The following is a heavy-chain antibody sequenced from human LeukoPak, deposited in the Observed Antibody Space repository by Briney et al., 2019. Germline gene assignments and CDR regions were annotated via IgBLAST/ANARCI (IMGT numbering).Heavy chain of an antibody. CDR3: ARETYCSGSSCYKGNAFDI. CDR1: GFTFSSYE. CDR2: ISSSSNYI. V-gene: IGHV3-21*05. Sequence: PGGSLRLSCAASGFTFSSYEMNWVRQAPGKGLEWVSYISSSSNYIYYADSMKGRFTISRDNANNSLYLQMSSLRADDTAVYYCARETYCSGSSCYKGNAFDIWGQGTMVTVSS. J-gene: IGHJ3*02. D-gene: IGHD2-15*01.